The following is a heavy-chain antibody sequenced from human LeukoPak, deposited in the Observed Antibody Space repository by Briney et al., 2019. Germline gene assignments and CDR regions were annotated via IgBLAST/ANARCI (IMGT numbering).Heavy chain of an antibody. J-gene: IGHJ3*02. CDR1: DDSLSRHY. CDR2: ISYSGST. CDR3: ARDPTTVTKGFDI. D-gene: IGHD4-17*01. V-gene: IGHV4-59*11. Sequence: SETLSLTCTVSDDSLSRHYWTWIREPPGKGLEWIGYISYSGSTNDNPSLKSRVTISVDTSKNQYSLKLSSVTAADTAVYYCARDPTTVTKGFDIWGQGAMVTVSS.